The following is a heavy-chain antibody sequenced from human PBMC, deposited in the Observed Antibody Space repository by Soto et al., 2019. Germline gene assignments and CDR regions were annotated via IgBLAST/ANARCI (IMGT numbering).Heavy chain of an antibody. CDR2: ISSSSSYI. D-gene: IGHD3-22*01. V-gene: IGHV3-21*01. Sequence: EVQLVESGGGLVKPGGSLRLSCAASGFTFSSYSMNWVRQAPGKGLEWVSSISSSSSYIYYADSVKGRFTISRDNAKNSLYLQMNSLRAEDTAVYYWARDQTYYDSSGYYPLGRWYFDLWGRGTLVTVSS. CDR3: ARDQTYYDSSGYYPLGRWYFDL. J-gene: IGHJ2*01. CDR1: GFTFSSYS.